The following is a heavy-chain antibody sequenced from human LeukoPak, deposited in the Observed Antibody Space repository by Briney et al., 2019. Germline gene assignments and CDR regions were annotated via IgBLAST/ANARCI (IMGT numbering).Heavy chain of an antibody. CDR2: ISSSSSII. CDR3: ARDPAATLNYYGMDV. Sequence: GGSLRLSCAASGFTFSSYSMNWVRQAPGKGLEWVSYISSSSSIIYYADSVKGRFTISRDNAKNSLYLQMNSLRAEDTAVYYCARDPAATLNYYGMDVWGQGTTVTVSS. V-gene: IGHV3-48*01. CDR1: GFTFSSYS. J-gene: IGHJ6*02. D-gene: IGHD1-26*01.